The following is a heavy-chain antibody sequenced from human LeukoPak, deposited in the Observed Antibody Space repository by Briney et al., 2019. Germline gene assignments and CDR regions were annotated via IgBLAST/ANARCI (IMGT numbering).Heavy chain of an antibody. CDR2: ISSSGNT. J-gene: IGHJ4*02. CDR3: VKGRMSEDGLDF. D-gene: IGHD5-24*01. V-gene: IGHV3-23*01. Sequence: PGGFLRLSCEASGFTFGRSAMTWVRQTPGKGLEWFSSISSSGNTYYADSVKGRFTISRDNSKNLVNLQMNSLRAEDTAIYYCVKGRMSEDGLDFWGQGSLVTVSS. CDR1: GFTFGRSA.